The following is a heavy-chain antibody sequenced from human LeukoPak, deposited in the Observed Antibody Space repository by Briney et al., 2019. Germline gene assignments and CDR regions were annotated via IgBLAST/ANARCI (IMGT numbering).Heavy chain of an antibody. D-gene: IGHD3-10*01. CDR2: IKQDGSEK. CDR1: RGSSRNYR. CDR3: ARGWFGDA. Sequence: TGGSLRDSRAAPRGSSRNYRLNCVRQTPGKGLEWVANIKQDGSEKYYVDSVKGRFTLSRDNAKNSLYLQMNSLRGDDTAVYYCARGWFGDAWGQGILVTVSS. J-gene: IGHJ5*02. V-gene: IGHV3-7*04.